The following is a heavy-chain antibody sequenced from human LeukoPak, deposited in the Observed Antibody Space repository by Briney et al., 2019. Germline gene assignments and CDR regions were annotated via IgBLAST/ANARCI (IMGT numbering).Heavy chain of an antibody. V-gene: IGHV4-39*01. CDR2: IYYSGST. J-gene: IGHJ4*02. D-gene: IGHD5-24*01. CDR1: GGSISSSSYY. CDR3: ATHPEMATIWYYFDY. Sequence: SETLSLTCTVSGGSISSSSYYWGWIRQPPGKGLEWIGSIYYSGSTYYNPSLKSRVTISVDTSKNQFSLKLSSVTAADTAVYYCATHPEMATIWYYFDYWGQGTLVTVSS.